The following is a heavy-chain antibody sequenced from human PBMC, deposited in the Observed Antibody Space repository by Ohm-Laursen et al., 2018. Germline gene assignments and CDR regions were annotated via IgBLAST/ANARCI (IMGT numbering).Heavy chain of an antibody. CDR2: IFSNDEK. Sequence: TQTLTLTCTVSGLSLSNARMGVSWIRQPPGKALEWLAHIFSNDEKSYSTSLKSRLTISKDTSKSQVVLTMTNMDPVDTATYYCARTIWSGYPDAFDIWGQGTMVTVSS. CDR3: ARTIWSGYPDAFDI. CDR1: GLSLSNARMG. J-gene: IGHJ3*02. V-gene: IGHV2-26*01. D-gene: IGHD3-3*01.